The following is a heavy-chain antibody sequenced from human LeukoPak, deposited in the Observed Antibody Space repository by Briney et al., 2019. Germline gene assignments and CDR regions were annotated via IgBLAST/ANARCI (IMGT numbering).Heavy chain of an antibody. CDR2: FSYTGST. CDR1: GGSISTNY. CDR3: ARGKDYDYVGGTYRSFDY. Sequence: SETLSLTCTVSGGSISTNYWSWIRQPPGKGLEWIGYFSYTGSTNYNPSLKSRVTISVDTSKNQFSLKLSSVTAADTAEYYCARGKDYDYVGGTYRSFDYWGQGTLVTVSS. D-gene: IGHD3-16*02. J-gene: IGHJ4*02. V-gene: IGHV4-59*12.